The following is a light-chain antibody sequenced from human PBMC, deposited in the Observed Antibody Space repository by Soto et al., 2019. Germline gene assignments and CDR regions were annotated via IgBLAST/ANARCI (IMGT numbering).Light chain of an antibody. V-gene: IGLV2-14*01. CDR3: SSYTSSSTLDVV. CDR2: DVS. Sequence: QSALTQRASVSGSPGQSITISCTGTSSDVGGYNYVSWYQQHPGKAPKLMIYDVSNRPSGVSNRFSGSKSGNTASLTISGLQAEDEADYYCSSYTSSSTLDVVFGAGTKLTVL. CDR1: SSDVGGYNY. J-gene: IGLJ2*01.